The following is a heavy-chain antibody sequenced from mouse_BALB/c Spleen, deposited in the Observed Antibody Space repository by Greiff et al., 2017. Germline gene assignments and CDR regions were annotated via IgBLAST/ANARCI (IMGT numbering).Heavy chain of an antibody. V-gene: IGHV3-6*02. CDR3: AREGLSYAMDY. Sequence: QLKESGPGLVKPSQSLSLTCSVTGYSITSGYYWNWIRQFPGNKLEWMGYISYDGSNNYNPSLKNRISITRDTSKNQFFLKLNSVTTEDTATYYCAREGLSYAMDYWGQGTSVTVSS. D-gene: IGHD6-1*01. CDR1: GYSITSGYY. CDR2: ISYDGSN. J-gene: IGHJ4*01.